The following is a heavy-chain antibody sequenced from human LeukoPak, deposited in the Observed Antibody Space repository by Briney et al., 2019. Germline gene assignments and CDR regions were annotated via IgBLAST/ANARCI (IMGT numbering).Heavy chain of an antibody. Sequence: SETLSLTCTVSGGTISSGGYYWSWIRQHPGKGLEWIGYIYYSGRTYYNPSLKSRVTISVDTSKNQFSLKLSSVTAADTAVYYCARGLAVVVPAADAFDIWGQGTMVTVSS. CDR3: ARGLAVVVPAADAFDI. CDR2: IYYSGRT. J-gene: IGHJ3*02. D-gene: IGHD2-2*01. V-gene: IGHV4-31*03. CDR1: GGTISSGGYY.